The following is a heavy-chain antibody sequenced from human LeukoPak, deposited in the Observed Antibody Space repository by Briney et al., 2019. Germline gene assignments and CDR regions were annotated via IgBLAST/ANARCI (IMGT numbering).Heavy chain of an antibody. CDR1: GYTFTSYA. D-gene: IGHD1/OR15-1a*01. J-gene: IGHJ6*03. CDR3: ARVMYNWNKRGSYYYYYMDV. Sequence: ASVKVSCKASGYTFTSYAMNWVRQAPGQGLEWMGWINTNTGNPTYAQGFTGRFVFSLDTSVSTAYLQISSLKAEDTAVYYCARVMYNWNKRGSYYYYYMDVWGKGTTVTVSS. V-gene: IGHV7-4-1*02. CDR2: INTNTGNP.